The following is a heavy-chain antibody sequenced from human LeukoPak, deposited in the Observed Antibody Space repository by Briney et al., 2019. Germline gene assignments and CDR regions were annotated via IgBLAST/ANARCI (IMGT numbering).Heavy chain of an antibody. CDR1: GFTSSSYG. Sequence: GGSLRLSCAASGFTSSSYGMHWVRQAPGKGLEWVAFIRYDGSNKYYADSVKGRFTISRDNSKNTLYLQMNSLRAEDTAVYYCAKDGVLGGDYEGYFDLWGRGTLVTVSS. J-gene: IGHJ2*01. CDR2: IRYDGSNK. D-gene: IGHD2-21*02. CDR3: AKDGVLGGDYEGYFDL. V-gene: IGHV3-30*02.